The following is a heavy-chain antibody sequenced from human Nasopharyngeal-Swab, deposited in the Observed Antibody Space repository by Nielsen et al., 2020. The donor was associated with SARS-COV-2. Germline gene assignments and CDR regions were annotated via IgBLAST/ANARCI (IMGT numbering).Heavy chain of an antibody. Sequence: WVRQAPGQRLEWMGWINAGNGNIKYSQKFQGRVTITRDTSASTAYMELSSLRSEDTAVYYCARKGILTGYYGYYYYMDVWGKGTTVTVSS. CDR2: INAGNGNI. CDR3: ARKGILTGYYGYYYYMDV. J-gene: IGHJ6*03. V-gene: IGHV1-3*01. D-gene: IGHD3-9*01.